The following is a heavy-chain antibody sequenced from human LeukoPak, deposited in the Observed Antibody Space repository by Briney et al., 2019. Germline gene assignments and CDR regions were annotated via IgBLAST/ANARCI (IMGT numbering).Heavy chain of an antibody. J-gene: IGHJ4*02. V-gene: IGHV3-73*01. Sequence: GGSLKLSCAASGFTFSDSAIHWVRQATGKGLEWVGRIRSKADAYATTYAASLKGRFTIYRDDSRSRAYLQMSSLRTEDTAVYYCTREYSSGWPFYFWGQGTLVTVSS. CDR3: TREYSSGWPFYF. CDR2: IRSKADAYAT. D-gene: IGHD6-19*01. CDR1: GFTFSDSA.